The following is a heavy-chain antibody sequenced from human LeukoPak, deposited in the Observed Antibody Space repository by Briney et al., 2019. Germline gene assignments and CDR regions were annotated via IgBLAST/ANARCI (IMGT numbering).Heavy chain of an antibody. CDR3: ASTHRITMIPFDY. CDR2: ISSSGSTI. Sequence: GGSLRLSCAASGFTFSDYYMSWIRQAPGKGLEWVSYISSSGSTIYYADSVKGRFTISRDNAKNSLYLQMNSLRAEGTAVYYCASTHRITMIPFDYWGQGTLVTVSS. J-gene: IGHJ4*02. CDR1: GFTFSDYY. D-gene: IGHD3-22*01. V-gene: IGHV3-11*01.